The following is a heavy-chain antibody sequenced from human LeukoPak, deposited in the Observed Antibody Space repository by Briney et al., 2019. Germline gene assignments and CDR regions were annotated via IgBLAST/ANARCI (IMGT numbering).Heavy chain of an antibody. CDR2: VSERGDTT. Sequence: GGSLRLSCVASGFTFSTYAMGWVRQVPGKGLEWVSSVSERGDTTYYADSVKGRFTISRDNSKNTLYLQMNSLRAEDTAVYYCASPAAGTATDYWGQGTLDTVSS. J-gene: IGHJ4*02. D-gene: IGHD6-13*01. CDR1: GFTFSTYA. V-gene: IGHV3-23*01. CDR3: ASPAAGTATDY.